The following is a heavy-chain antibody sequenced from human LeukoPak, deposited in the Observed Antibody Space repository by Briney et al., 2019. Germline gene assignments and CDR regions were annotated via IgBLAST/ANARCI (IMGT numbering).Heavy chain of an antibody. D-gene: IGHD3-22*01. Sequence: GGSLRLSCAASGFTFSTYWMHWVRQAPGKGLVWVSRIKSDGSTNYADSVKGRFTISRDNANNTPSLQMNSLRPEDTGVYYCARAPSEIGGYYPEYFRPWGQGTLVTVSS. J-gene: IGHJ1*01. CDR1: GFTFSTYW. V-gene: IGHV3-74*01. CDR3: ARAPSEIGGYYPEYFRP. CDR2: IKSDGST.